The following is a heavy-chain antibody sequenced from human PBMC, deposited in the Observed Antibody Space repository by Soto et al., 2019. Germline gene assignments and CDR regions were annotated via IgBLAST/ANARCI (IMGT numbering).Heavy chain of an antibody. J-gene: IGHJ4*02. CDR3: ARDLAYIRQY. D-gene: IGHD4-4*01. CDR1: GYTFTIYG. V-gene: IGHV1-18*01. CDR2: ISTAHADI. Sequence: ASVKVSCKASGYTFTIYGIIWVRQAPGQGLGWMGWISTAHADIGYAQKFQGRVTMTKDTSTSTAFMELRSLRSDDTAIYYCARDLAYIRQYWGQGTQVTVSS.